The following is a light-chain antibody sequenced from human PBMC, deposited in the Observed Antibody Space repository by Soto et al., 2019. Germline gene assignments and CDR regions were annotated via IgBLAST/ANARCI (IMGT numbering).Light chain of an antibody. V-gene: IGKV3-20*01. Sequence: EILLTQSPSTLSLSPGEGVTLSCRASQSVTVTSLAWYQQKPGQAPRLLIYAASTRAAAVPDRFTGSGSGTDFVLTISRLEPEDFGDYYCQQYGDSPLTSGHGTKVDIK. CDR3: QQYGDSPLT. CDR2: AAS. CDR1: QSVTVTS. J-gene: IGKJ3*01.